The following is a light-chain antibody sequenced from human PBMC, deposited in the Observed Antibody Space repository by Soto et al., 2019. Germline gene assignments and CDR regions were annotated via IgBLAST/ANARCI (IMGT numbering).Light chain of an antibody. Sequence: DIRLTQSLSSLSASLGDRVTISCRALQSISTDLMWYHQKPGKAPNLLIYGAAGLQNGVPSRFADSVSGNDLPLTSTGLQHEDFGTYYCQQSSITRQSFGQGNKVQI. CDR1: QSISTD. V-gene: IGKV1-39*01. J-gene: IGKJ1*01. CDR3: QQSSITRQS. CDR2: GAA.